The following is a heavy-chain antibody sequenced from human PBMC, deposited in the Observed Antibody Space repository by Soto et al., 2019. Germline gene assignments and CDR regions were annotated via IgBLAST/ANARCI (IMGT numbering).Heavy chain of an antibody. CDR1: GFTFSSYA. CDR3: AKASGWFGEFDY. V-gene: IGHV3-23*01. D-gene: IGHD3-10*01. J-gene: IGHJ4*02. Sequence: GGSLRLSCAASGFTFSSYAMSWVRQAPGKGLEWVSAISGSGGTTYYADSVKGRFTISRDNSKNTLYLQMNSLRAEDTAVYYCAKASGWFGEFDYWGQGTLVTSPQ. CDR2: ISGSGGTT.